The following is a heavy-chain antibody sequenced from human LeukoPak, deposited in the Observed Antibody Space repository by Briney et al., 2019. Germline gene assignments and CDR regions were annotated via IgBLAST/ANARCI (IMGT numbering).Heavy chain of an antibody. V-gene: IGHV4-38-2*01. CDR2: IYHSGST. D-gene: IGHD2-2*02. Sequence: KPSETLSLTCAVSGYSISSGYYWGWIRQSPGKGLEWIGNIYHSGSTYKNPSLKSRVTISLDTSKNQFSLKLSSVPAADTAMYYCARLSGAPVRHPIYHFDYWGQGTLVAVSS. J-gene: IGHJ4*02. CDR3: ARLSGAPVRHPIYHFDY. CDR1: GYSISSGYY.